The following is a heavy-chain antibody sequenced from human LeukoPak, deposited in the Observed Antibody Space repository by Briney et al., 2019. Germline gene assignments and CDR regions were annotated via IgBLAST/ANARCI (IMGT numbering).Heavy chain of an antibody. CDR1: GFTVSSYA. Sequence: PGGSLTLSCAASGFTVSSYAMHWVRQAPGKGLEWVAVISYDGSNKYYADSVKGRFTIPRDNSKNTLYLQMNSLRAEDTAVHYCASPAYSSSWLSGLGYYYGMDVWGQGTTVTVSS. CDR2: ISYDGSNK. J-gene: IGHJ6*02. V-gene: IGHV3-30*04. D-gene: IGHD6-13*01. CDR3: ASPAYSSSWLSGLGYYYGMDV.